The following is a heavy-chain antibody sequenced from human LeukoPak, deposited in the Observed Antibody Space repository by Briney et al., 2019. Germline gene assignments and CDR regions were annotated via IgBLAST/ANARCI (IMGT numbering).Heavy chain of an antibody. D-gene: IGHD3-3*01. V-gene: IGHV1-69*13. Sequence: ASVKVSCKASGGTFSSYAISWVRQAPGQGLEWMGGIIPIFGTANYAQKFQGRVTITADESTSTAYMELSSLRAEDTAVYYCAKESARFLEWFSSLNFDYWGQGTLVTVSS. CDR3: AKESARFLEWFSSLNFDY. J-gene: IGHJ4*02. CDR1: GGTFSSYA. CDR2: IIPIFGTA.